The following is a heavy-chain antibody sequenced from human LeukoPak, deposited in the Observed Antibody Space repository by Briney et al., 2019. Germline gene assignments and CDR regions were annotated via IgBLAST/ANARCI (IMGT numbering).Heavy chain of an antibody. CDR2: IYHSGST. CDR3: XRSLKLNYDILTGYSDS. Sequence: PSETLSLTCAVYGGSFSGYYWSWIRQPPGKGLEWIEEIYHSGSTNYNPSLKSRVTISVDKSKNQFSLKLSSVTAADTAVYYCXRSLKLNYDILTGYSDSWGQGTLVTVSS. V-gene: IGHV4-34*01. CDR1: GGSFSGYY. J-gene: IGHJ4*02. D-gene: IGHD3-9*01.